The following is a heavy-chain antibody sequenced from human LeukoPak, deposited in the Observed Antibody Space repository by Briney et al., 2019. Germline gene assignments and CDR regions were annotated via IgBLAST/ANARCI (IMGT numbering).Heavy chain of an antibody. Sequence: ASVKVSCRASGYTFTSYGISWVRQAPGQGLEWMGWISAYNGNTNYAQKLQGRVTMTTDISTSTAYMELRSLRSDDTAVYYCARVYYYYGMDVWGQGTTVTVSS. CDR3: ARVYYYYGMDV. J-gene: IGHJ6*02. V-gene: IGHV1-18*01. CDR2: ISAYNGNT. CDR1: GYTFTSYG.